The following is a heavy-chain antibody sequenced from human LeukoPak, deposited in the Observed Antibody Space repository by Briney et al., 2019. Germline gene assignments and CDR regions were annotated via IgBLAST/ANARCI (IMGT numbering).Heavy chain of an antibody. J-gene: IGHJ3*02. Sequence: PGGSLRLSCAASGVTFSSYSMNWVRQAPGKGLEWVSYISSSSSTIYYADSVKGRFTISRDNAKKSLYLQMNSLRDEDTAVYYCARGDSYGAVAAFDIWGQGTMVTVSS. V-gene: IGHV3-48*02. CDR3: ARGDSYGAVAAFDI. CDR2: ISSSSSTI. D-gene: IGHD3-10*01. CDR1: GVTFSSYS.